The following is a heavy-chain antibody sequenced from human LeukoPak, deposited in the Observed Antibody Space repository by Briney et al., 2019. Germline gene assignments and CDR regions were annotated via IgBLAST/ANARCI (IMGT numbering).Heavy chain of an antibody. CDR3: IRGAVSGSYSGLDV. J-gene: IGHJ6*02. Sequence: GGSLRLSCAASGFTLSGSTIHWVRQASGKGLEWVGRIRTNPNNYATAYGTSVKGRFTLSRDDSRNTAYLQMNSLKTEDTAVYYCIRGAVSGSYSGLDVWGQGTTVTVSS. CDR1: GFTLSGST. D-gene: IGHD1-26*01. V-gene: IGHV3-73*01. CDR2: IRTNPNNYAT.